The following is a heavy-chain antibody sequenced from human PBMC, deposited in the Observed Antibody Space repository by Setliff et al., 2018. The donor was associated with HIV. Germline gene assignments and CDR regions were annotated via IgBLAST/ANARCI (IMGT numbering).Heavy chain of an antibody. CDR3: ARGANFWSGYDS. CDR2: IFHTQNP. V-gene: IGHV4-34*01. J-gene: IGHJ4*02. CDR1: GGSFSGYY. Sequence: NPSETLSLTCAVYGGSFSGYYWSWIRQPPGKGLEWIGEIFHTQNPNYSPSLKSRVTISVNKSKNQFSLRLTSVTAADTAVYYCARGANFWSGYDSWGQGTLVTVSS. D-gene: IGHD3-3*01.